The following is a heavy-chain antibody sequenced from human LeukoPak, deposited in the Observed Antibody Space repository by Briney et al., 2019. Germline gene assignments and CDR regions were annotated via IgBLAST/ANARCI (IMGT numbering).Heavy chain of an antibody. CDR3: ARDLGCSGTSCYSHYYYYTDV. J-gene: IGHJ6*03. V-gene: IGHV3-30*01. CDR2: ISYDGSNK. Sequence: GRSLRLSCAASGFTFSSYAMHWVRQAPGKGLEWVAVISYDGSNKYYADSVKGRFTISRDNSKNTLYLQMNSLRAEDTAVYYRARDLGCSGTSCYSHYYYYTDVWGKGTTVTVSS. D-gene: IGHD2-2*01. CDR1: GFTFSSYA.